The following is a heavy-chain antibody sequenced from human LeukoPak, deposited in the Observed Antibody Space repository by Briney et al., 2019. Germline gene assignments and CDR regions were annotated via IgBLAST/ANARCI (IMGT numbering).Heavy chain of an antibody. CDR3: ARTPGAYCGGDCYSGRFDY. J-gene: IGHJ4*02. Sequence: PGGSLRLTCAASGFTFSDYYMSWIRQAPGKGLEWVSYISSSGSTIYYADSVKGRFTISRDNAKNSLYLQMNSLRAEDTAVYYCARTPGAYCGGDCYSGRFDYWGQGTLVTVSS. CDR1: GFTFSDYY. D-gene: IGHD2-21*02. CDR2: ISSSGSTI. V-gene: IGHV3-11*01.